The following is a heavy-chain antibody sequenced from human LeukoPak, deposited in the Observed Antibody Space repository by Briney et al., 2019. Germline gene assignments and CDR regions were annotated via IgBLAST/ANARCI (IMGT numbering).Heavy chain of an antibody. CDR1: GXSISTYY. CDR3: TREEVPHGFDI. J-gene: IGHJ3*02. V-gene: IGHV4-59*01. Sequence: SETLSLTCTVSGXSISTYYWGWIRQPPGKGLEYIGYIYYSGSTNYNPSLKSRVTMSLDTSKNQFSLKLSSVTAADTAVYYCTREEVPHGFDIWGQGTMVTVSS. CDR2: IYYSGST.